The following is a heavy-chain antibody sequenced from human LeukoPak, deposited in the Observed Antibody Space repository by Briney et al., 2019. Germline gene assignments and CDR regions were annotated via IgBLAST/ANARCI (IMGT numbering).Heavy chain of an antibody. V-gene: IGHV1-3*01. CDR2: INAGNGNT. CDR1: GYTFTSYA. D-gene: IGHD2-21*02. J-gene: IGHJ4*02. CDR3: ESIAYCGGDCYFDY. Sequence: ASVKVSCKASGYTFTSYAMHWVRQAPGQRLEWMGWINAGNGNTKYSQKFQGRVTITRDTSASIAYMELSSQRSEDTAVYYCESIAYCGGDCYFDYWGQGTLVTVSS.